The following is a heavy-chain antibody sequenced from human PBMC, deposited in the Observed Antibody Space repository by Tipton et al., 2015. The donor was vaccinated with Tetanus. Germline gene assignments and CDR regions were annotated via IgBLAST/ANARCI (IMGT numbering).Heavy chain of an antibody. CDR1: GFTFSNNY. D-gene: IGHD3-16*01. CDR3: AREQSGSYAVFDY. Sequence: SLRLSCAASGFTFSNNYMSWIRQAPGKGLEWISYITGGGTSTFYADSVRGRFTISRDHAKKSLFLQMNSLRDEDTAVYYCAREQSGSYAVFDYWGQGALVTVSS. CDR2: ITGGGTST. V-gene: IGHV3-11*04. J-gene: IGHJ4*02.